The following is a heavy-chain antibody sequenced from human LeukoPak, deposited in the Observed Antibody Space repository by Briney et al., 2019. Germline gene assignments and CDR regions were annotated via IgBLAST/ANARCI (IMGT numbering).Heavy chain of an antibody. CDR2: ISAYNGNT. V-gene: IGHV1-18*04. Sequence: ASVKVSCKASGYTFTSYGISWVRQAPGQGLQWMGWISAYNGNTNYAQKLQGRVTMTTDTSTSTAYMELRSLRSDDTAVYYCARDWEDIVVVPAAPKCDYWGQGTLVTVSS. D-gene: IGHD2-2*01. CDR1: GYTFTSYG. CDR3: ARDWEDIVVVPAAPKCDY. J-gene: IGHJ4*02.